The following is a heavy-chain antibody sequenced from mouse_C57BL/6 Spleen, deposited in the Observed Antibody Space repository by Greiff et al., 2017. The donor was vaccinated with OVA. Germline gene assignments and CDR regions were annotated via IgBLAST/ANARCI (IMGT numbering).Heavy chain of an antibody. CDR2: INTSTGGT. CDR1: GYSFTGYY. J-gene: IGHJ3*01. D-gene: IGHD1-1*01. CDR3: ARGDYYGSSSFAY. Sequence: EVQLQQSGPELVKPGASVKISCKASGYSFTGYYMNWVKQSPETSLEWIGEINTSTGGTTYNQKFKAKATLTVDKSSGTAYMSRKSLTSEDSAVYYCARGDYYGSSSFAYWGQGTLVTVSA. V-gene: IGHV1-42*01.